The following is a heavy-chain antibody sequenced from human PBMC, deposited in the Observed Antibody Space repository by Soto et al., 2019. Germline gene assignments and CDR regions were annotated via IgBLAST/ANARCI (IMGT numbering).Heavy chain of an antibody. V-gene: IGHV3-30-3*01. CDR1: GFTFSSYA. Sequence: GGSLRLSCAASGFTFSSYAMHWVRQAPGKGLEWVAVISYDGSNKYYADTMKGRFTISRDNSKNTLYLEMNSLRAEDTAVYYCASAALGPYSYGRYWGQGTLVTVSS. J-gene: IGHJ4*02. CDR2: ISYDGSNK. CDR3: ASAALGPYSYGRY. D-gene: IGHD5-18*01.